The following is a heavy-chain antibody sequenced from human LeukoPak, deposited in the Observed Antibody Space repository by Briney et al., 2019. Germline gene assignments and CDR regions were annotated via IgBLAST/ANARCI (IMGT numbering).Heavy chain of an antibody. CDR1: GYSISSGYY. V-gene: IGHV4-38-2*01. Sequence: SETLSLTCDASGYSISSGYYCVWIGQPPGKGLEWIGSVYNSVSTYYNPSLKSRVTISVDTSKNQVSLKLTSVTAADTAVYYCARQATSSDVILAPARGYFYYWGQGILVTVSS. CDR2: VYNSVST. D-gene: IGHD3-16*02. CDR3: ARQATSSDVILAPARGYFYY. J-gene: IGHJ4*02.